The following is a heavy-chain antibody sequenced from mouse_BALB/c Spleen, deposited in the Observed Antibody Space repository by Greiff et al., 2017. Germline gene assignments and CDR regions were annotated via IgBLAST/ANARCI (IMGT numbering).Heavy chain of an antibody. CDR2: INPSTGYT. J-gene: IGHJ2*01. CDR1: GYTFTSYW. CDR3: ARHYRYGYFDY. V-gene: IGHV1-7*01. Sequence: VQLQQSGAELAKPGASVKMSCKASGYTFTSYWMHWVKQRPGQGLEWIGYINPSTGYTEYNQKFKDKATLTADKSSSTAYMQLSSLTSEDSAVYYCARHYRYGYFDYWGQGTTLTVSS. D-gene: IGHD2-14*01.